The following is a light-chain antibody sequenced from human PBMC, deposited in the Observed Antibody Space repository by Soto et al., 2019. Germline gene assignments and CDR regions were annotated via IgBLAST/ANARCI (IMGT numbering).Light chain of an antibody. Sequence: QSALTQPPSASGSPGQSVTISCTGTSSDIGVYDYVSWYQQHPGKAPKLMIYEVDKRTSGVPDRFSGSKSGNTASLTVTGLQADDEADYYCISYAGRRYFVLFGGGTKLTVL. CDR3: ISYAGRRYFVL. CDR1: SSDIGVYDY. J-gene: IGLJ2*01. V-gene: IGLV2-8*01. CDR2: EVD.